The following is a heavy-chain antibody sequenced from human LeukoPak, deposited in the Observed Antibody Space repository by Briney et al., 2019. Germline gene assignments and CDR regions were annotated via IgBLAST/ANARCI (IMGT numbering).Heavy chain of an antibody. CDR1: GFTFGAYA. V-gene: IGHV3-23*01. Sequence: GGSLRLSCAASGFTFGAYAMSWVRQAPGKGLEWVSTISGSADRTNYADSVKGRFTISRDNSKNTLYLQLNSLTAEDTAVYYCATPFTDNLPFDYWGQGTLVTVSS. D-gene: IGHD1-1*01. CDR2: ISGSADRT. J-gene: IGHJ4*02. CDR3: ATPFTDNLPFDY.